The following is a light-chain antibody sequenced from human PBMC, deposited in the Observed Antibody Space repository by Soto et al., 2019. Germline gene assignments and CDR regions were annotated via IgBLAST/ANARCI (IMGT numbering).Light chain of an antibody. J-gene: IGKJ1*01. CDR1: QSVGTW. V-gene: IGKV1-5*01. Sequence: DIQMTQSPSTLSASVGGRVTITCRASQSVGTWVAWYQQKPGKAPKLLIYGASNLESGVPSRFRGSGSLREFTLTISSLQSEDFALYYCQQYNNRQPLVGQGTKVDIK. CDR3: QQYNNRQPL. CDR2: GAS.